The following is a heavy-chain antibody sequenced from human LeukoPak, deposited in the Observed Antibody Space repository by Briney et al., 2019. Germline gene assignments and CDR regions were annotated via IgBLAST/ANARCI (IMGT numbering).Heavy chain of an antibody. D-gene: IGHD5-18*01. CDR3: ARRAYSYAYGY. CDR2: IYPGDSDT. Sequence: GESLKISCKGSGYSFTSYWVGWVRQMPGKGLEWMGIIYPGDSDTRYSPSFQGQVTISADKSISTAYLQWSGLKASDTAMYYCARRAYSYAYGYWGQGTLVTVSS. CDR1: GYSFTSYW. J-gene: IGHJ4*02. V-gene: IGHV5-51*01.